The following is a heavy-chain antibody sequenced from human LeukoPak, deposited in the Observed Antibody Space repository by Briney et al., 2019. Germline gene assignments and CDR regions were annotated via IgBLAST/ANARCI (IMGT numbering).Heavy chain of an antibody. J-gene: IGHJ4*02. CDR2: IYDSGST. Sequence: SETLSLTCTVSGGSISSNNYFWGWIRQPPGKGPEWIGSIYDSGSTYYNPSLKSRVTISVDTSKNQFSLKLNSVTAADTAMYYCQSRFLEWLLDYWGQGTLVTVSS. V-gene: IGHV4-39*01. D-gene: IGHD3-3*01. CDR1: GGSISSNNYF. CDR3: QSRFLEWLLDY.